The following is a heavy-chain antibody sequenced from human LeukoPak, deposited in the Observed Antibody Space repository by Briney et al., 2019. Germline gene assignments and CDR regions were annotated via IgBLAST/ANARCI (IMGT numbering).Heavy chain of an antibody. CDR3: AKSGIAVAGANDAFDI. CDR1: GFTFSSYG. J-gene: IGHJ3*02. V-gene: IGHV3-30*02. Sequence: GGSLRLSCAASGFTFSSYGMHWVRQAPGKGLEWVAFIRYDGSNKYYADSVKGRFTISRDNSKNTLYLQMNSLRAEDTAVCYCAKSGIAVAGANDAFDIWGQGTMVTVSS. CDR2: IRYDGSNK. D-gene: IGHD6-19*01.